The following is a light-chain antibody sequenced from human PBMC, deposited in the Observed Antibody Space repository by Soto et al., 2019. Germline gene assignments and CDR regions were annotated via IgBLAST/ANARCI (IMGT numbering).Light chain of an antibody. V-gene: IGLV2-11*01. Sequence: QSALTQPRSVSGSPGQSVTISCTGTSSDVGGYNYVSWYQQHPGKAPKLMIYDVSKRPSGVPDRFSGSKSGNTASLTISGLQAEDEADYDCCSYAGSYTRYVFGTGTKLTVL. CDR3: CSYAGSYTRYV. J-gene: IGLJ1*01. CDR2: DVS. CDR1: SSDVGGYNY.